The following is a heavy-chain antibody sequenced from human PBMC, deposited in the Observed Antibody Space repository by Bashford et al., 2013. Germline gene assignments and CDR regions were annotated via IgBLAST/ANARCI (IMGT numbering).Heavy chain of an antibody. CDR3: ARDGPDYGDYVNFDY. V-gene: IGHV5-51*01. CDR1: GYSFTNDW. Sequence: GESLKISCQGSGYSFTNDWIGWVRQMPGKGLEWMGIIYPSDSDTRYSPSIQGQVTISADKSISTAYLQWSSLKASDTAMYYCARDGPDYGDYVNFDYWGQGTLVTVSS. CDR2: IYPSDSDT. D-gene: IGHD4-17*01. J-gene: IGHJ4*02.